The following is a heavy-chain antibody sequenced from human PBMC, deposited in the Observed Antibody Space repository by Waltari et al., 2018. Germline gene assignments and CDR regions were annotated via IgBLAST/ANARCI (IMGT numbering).Heavy chain of an antibody. CDR3: ARHAGLQVVVAFDI. CDR1: GGSFSGYY. CDR2: INHSGST. Sequence: QVQLQQWGAGLLKPSETLSLTCAVYGGSFSGYYWSWIRQPPGKGLEWIGEINHSGSTNYNPSLKSRVTISVDTSKNQFSLKLISVTAADTAVYYCARHAGLQVVVAFDIWGQGTMVTVSS. V-gene: IGHV4-34*01. D-gene: IGHD2-21*01. J-gene: IGHJ3*02.